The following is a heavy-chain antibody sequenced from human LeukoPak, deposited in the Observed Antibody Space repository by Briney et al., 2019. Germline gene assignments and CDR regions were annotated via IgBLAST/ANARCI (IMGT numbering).Heavy chain of an antibody. CDR1: GGSISSYY. Sequence: PSETLSLTCTVSGGSISSYYWSWIRQPPGKGLEWIGYIYYSGSTNYNPSLKSRVTISVDTSKNQFSLKLSSVTAADTAVYYCAREEEDGDYSRWFDPWGQGTLVTVSS. CDR3: AREEEDGDYSRWFDP. D-gene: IGHD4-17*01. V-gene: IGHV4-59*01. J-gene: IGHJ5*02. CDR2: IYYSGST.